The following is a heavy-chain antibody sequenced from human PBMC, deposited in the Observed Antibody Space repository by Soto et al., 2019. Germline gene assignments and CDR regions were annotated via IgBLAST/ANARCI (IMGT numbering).Heavy chain of an antibody. Sequence: PGGSLRLSCAASGFTFSSYAMSWVRQAPGKGLEWVSAISGSGGSTYYADSVKGRFTISRDNSKNTLYLQMNSLRAEDTAVYYCAKVDRKGDPYYDFWTGYSTYTWFDPWGHGTLVTVSS. J-gene: IGHJ5*02. CDR1: GFTFSSYA. CDR3: AKVDRKGDPYYDFWTGYSTYTWFDP. CDR2: ISGSGGST. D-gene: IGHD3-3*01. V-gene: IGHV3-23*01.